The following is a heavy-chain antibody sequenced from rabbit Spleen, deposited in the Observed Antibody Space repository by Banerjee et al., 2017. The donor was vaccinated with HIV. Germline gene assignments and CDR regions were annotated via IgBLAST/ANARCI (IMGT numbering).Heavy chain of an antibody. J-gene: IGHJ6*01. CDR2: IDTSDGDT. CDR3: VRDAGTSFSTYGMDL. CDR1: GLDFSGDSY. Sequence: QSLEESGGDLVKPGASLTLTCKASGLDFSGDSYDSYMCWVRQAPGKGLEWIACIDTSDGDTDYANWPKGRFTISKTSSTTVTLQMTSLTAADTATYFFVRDAGTSFSTYGMDLWGPGTLVTVS. V-gene: IGHV1S40*01. D-gene: IGHD8-1*01.